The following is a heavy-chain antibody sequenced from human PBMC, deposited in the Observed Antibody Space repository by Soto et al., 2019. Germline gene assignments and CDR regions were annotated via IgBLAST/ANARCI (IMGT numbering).Heavy chain of an antibody. V-gene: IGHV3-21*01. CDR1: GFTFSSYS. CDR2: ISSSTSYI. Sequence: EVQLVESGGGLVKPGGSLRLSCAASGFTFSSYSMNWVRQAPGKGLEWVSSISSSTSYIYYVDSVKGRFTISSDNAKNSLYLQMNSLRAEDTAVYYFARMGSVTTFSWSDYYDGMDVWGKGTTVTVSS. J-gene: IGHJ6*04. CDR3: ARMGSVTTFSWSDYYDGMDV. D-gene: IGHD4-17*01.